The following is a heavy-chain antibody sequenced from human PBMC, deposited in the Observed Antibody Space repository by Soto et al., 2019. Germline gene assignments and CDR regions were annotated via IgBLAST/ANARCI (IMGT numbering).Heavy chain of an antibody. D-gene: IGHD2-15*01. V-gene: IGHV1-69*13. J-gene: IGHJ4*02. CDR3: ARARGGGGNFDY. CDR1: GGTFSSYA. CDR2: IIPIFGTA. Sequence: ASVKGSCKASGGTFSSYAISWVRQAPGQGLEWMGGIIPIFGTANYAQKFQGRVTITADESTSTAYMELSSLRSEDTAVYYCARARGGGGNFDYWGQGTLVTVSS.